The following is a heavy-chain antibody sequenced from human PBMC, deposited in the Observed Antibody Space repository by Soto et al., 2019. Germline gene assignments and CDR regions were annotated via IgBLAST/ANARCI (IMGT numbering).Heavy chain of an antibody. CDR3: ARDVARVLLWFGESLRNYYYYGMDV. D-gene: IGHD3-10*01. CDR1: GYTFTSYG. Sequence: QVQLVQSGAEVKKPGASVKVSCKASGYTFTSYGISWVRQAPGQGLEWMGWISAYNGNTNYAQKLQGRVTMTTDTATSTAYLELTSLRSDDTAVYYCARDVARVLLWFGESLRNYYYYGMDVWGQGTTVTVSS. J-gene: IGHJ6*02. V-gene: IGHV1-18*01. CDR2: ISAYNGNT.